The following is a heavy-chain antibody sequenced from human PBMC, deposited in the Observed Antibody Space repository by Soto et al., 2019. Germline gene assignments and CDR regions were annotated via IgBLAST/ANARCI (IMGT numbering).Heavy chain of an antibody. D-gene: IGHD2-15*01. CDR3: ARDMSGYCSGGSCYSGPFDY. J-gene: IGHJ4*02. V-gene: IGHV3-33*01. Sequence: QVQLVESGGGVVQPGRSLRLSCAVSGFTFSSYGMHWVRQAPGKGLEWVAVIWYDGSNKYYADSVKGRFTISRDNSKNPLFLQMNSRRAEDTAVYYCARDMSGYCSGGSCYSGPFDYWGQGTLVTVSS. CDR2: IWYDGSNK. CDR1: GFTFSSYG.